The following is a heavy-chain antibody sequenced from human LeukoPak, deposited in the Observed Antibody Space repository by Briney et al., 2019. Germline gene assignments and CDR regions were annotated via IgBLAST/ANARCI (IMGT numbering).Heavy chain of an antibody. V-gene: IGHV1-8*03. CDR1: GYTFTGYY. CDR2: MNPNSGNT. Sequence: VASVKVSCKASGYTFTGYYMHWVRQATGQGLEWMGWMNPNSGNTGYAQKFQGRVTITRNTSISTAYMELSSLRSEDTAVYYCARGRRRGYDYVWGSYRYGLYYYYYYMDVWGKGTTVTVSS. D-gene: IGHD3-16*02. J-gene: IGHJ6*03. CDR3: ARGRRRGYDYVWGSYRYGLYYYYYYMDV.